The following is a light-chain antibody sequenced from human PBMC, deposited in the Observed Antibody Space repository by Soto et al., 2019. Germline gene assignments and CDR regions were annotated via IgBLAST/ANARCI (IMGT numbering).Light chain of an antibody. CDR1: GSNIGTTD. J-gene: IGLJ3*02. CDR3: AMWHDSLRLWV. Sequence: QLVLTQPTSASGTPGQRVTISCSGSGSNIGTTDVYWLQVLPGTAPKLLVHGDDKRPSGVPDRFSGSKSGTSASLAISGLRPEDEAEYYCAMWHDSLRLWVFGGGTQLTVL. V-gene: IGLV1-47*01. CDR2: GDD.